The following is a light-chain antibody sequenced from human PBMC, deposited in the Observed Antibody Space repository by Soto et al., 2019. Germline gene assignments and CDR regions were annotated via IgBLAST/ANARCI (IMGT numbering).Light chain of an antibody. J-gene: IGLJ1*01. CDR2: GNS. V-gene: IGLV1-40*01. Sequence: QSVLTQPPSVSGAPGQRVTISCTGSSSNIGAGYDVHWYQQLPRTAHKLLSDGNSNRPSWVTDRFSGSKSGTSASLAITGCQAEPEADQYSQSYDSSLSALYVVGTGTELTVI. CDR1: SSNIGAGYD. CDR3: QSYDSSLSALYV.